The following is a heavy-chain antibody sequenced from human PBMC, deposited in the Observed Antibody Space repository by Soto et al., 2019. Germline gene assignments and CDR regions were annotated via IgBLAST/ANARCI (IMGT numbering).Heavy chain of an antibody. V-gene: IGHV3-30-3*01. Sequence: PGGSLRLSCAASGFTFSSYAMHWVRQAPGKGLEWVAVISYDGSNKYYADSVKGRFTISRDNSKNTLYLQMNSLRAEDTAVYYCARGPYYYDPADALDIWGQGTMVTVSS. J-gene: IGHJ3*02. CDR1: GFTFSSYA. CDR2: ISYDGSNK. D-gene: IGHD3-22*01. CDR3: ARGPYYYDPADALDI.